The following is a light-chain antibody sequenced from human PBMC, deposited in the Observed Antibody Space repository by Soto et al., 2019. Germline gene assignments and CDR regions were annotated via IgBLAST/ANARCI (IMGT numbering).Light chain of an antibody. V-gene: IGKV3-15*01. CDR3: QQYNNWPTWT. CDR2: GAS. J-gene: IGKJ1*01. Sequence: EVLMTHSPATLSVSPWERATLSCRASQSVSSNLAWYQQKPGQAPRLLIYGASTRATGIPARFSGSGSGTEFTLTISSLQSEDFAVYYCQQYNNWPTWTFGQGTKVDIK. CDR1: QSVSSN.